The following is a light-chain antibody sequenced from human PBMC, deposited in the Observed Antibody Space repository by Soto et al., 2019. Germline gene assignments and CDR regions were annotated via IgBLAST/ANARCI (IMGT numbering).Light chain of an antibody. CDR2: DAS. J-gene: IGKJ3*01. V-gene: IGKV1-33*01. CDR1: QDITNH. CDR3: QNYDGVPQ. Sequence: DIQMTQSPSSLSASVGDTVTITCQASQDITNHLNWYQHKPGKAPNLLIYDASHLETGVPSRFTGSGSGTYFTLTISSLQSEDIATYYCQNYDGVPQFGPGTRVDF.